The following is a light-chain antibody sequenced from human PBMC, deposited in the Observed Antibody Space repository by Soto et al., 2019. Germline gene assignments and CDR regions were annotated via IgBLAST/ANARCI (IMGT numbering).Light chain of an antibody. CDR2: GAS. CDR3: QQYNNWPRT. J-gene: IGKJ2*01. CDR1: QSVSSN. Sequence: EIVMTQSPATLSVSPGESATLSCRASQSVSSNLAWYQHKPGQAPKFLIYGASTRATGIPARFSGSGSGTEFTLTITNLPSEDFAVYFCQQYNNWPRTFGQGTKLEIK. V-gene: IGKV3-15*01.